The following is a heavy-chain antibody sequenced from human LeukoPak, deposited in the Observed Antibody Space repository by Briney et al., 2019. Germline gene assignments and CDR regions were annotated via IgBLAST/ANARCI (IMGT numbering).Heavy chain of an antibody. D-gene: IGHD6-13*01. J-gene: IGHJ5*02. V-gene: IGHV1-69*04. Sequence: GASVKVSCKASGGTFSSYAISWVRQAPGQGLEWMGRIIPILGIANYAQKFQGRVTITTDESTSTAYMELSSLRSEDTAVYYCAKDGAAAAGFDPWGQGTLVTVSS. CDR3: AKDGAAAAGFDP. CDR1: GGTFSSYA. CDR2: IIPILGIA.